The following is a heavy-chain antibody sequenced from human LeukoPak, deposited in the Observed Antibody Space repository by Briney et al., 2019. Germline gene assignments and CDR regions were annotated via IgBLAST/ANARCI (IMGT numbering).Heavy chain of an antibody. CDR2: IYPGDSDT. Sequence: GESLKISCKGSGYSFTSYWIGWVRQMPGKGPEWMGIIYPGDSDTRYSPSFQGQVTISADKSISTAYLQWSSLKASDTAMYYCARGKGLTMVRGGNYYYGMDVWGQGTTVTVSS. CDR1: GYSFTSYW. D-gene: IGHD3-10*01. CDR3: ARGKGLTMVRGGNYYYGMDV. V-gene: IGHV5-51*01. J-gene: IGHJ6*02.